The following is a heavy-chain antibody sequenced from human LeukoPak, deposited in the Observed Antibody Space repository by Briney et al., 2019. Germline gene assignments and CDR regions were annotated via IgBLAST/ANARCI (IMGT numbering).Heavy chain of an antibody. J-gene: IGHJ3*02. CDR1: GFTVSSNY. V-gene: IGHV3-48*03. Sequence: GGSLRLSCAASGFTVSSNYMNWVRQAPGRGLEWVSYMSFSGSTIYYADSVKGRFTISRDNAKNSLYLQMNSLRAEDTAVYYCARGYSSYYPDAFDIWGQGTMVTVSS. CDR3: ARGYSSYYPDAFDI. CDR2: MSFSGSTI. D-gene: IGHD5-12*01.